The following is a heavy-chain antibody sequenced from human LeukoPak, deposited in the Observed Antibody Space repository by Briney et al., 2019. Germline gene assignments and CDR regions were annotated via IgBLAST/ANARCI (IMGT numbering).Heavy chain of an antibody. J-gene: IGHJ4*02. Sequence: LSLTCTVSGGSISSYYWSWIRQPPGKGLEWVSLITSSSTYTYYADSVKGRFTISRDNAKNTLSLQMNNLRVEDTGIYYCARDSHLWSIDKWGQGSLVTVSS. V-gene: IGHV3-11*06. D-gene: IGHD5-18*01. CDR1: GGSISSYY. CDR3: ARDSHLWSIDK. CDR2: ITSSSTYT.